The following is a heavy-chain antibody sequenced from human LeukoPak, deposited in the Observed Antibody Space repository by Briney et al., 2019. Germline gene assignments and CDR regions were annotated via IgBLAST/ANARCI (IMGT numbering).Heavy chain of an antibody. Sequence: GGSLRLSRATSGFTFSSYGFHWVRQAPGKGLEWVAVISNNGGYKHYTDSVKGRFTISRDDSKSTLYLQMNSLRAGDTAVYYCAKGNIAAAVRAYSFDYWGQGILVTVSS. CDR2: ISNNGGYK. V-gene: IGHV3-33*06. D-gene: IGHD6-13*01. CDR1: GFTFSSYG. CDR3: AKGNIAAAVRAYSFDY. J-gene: IGHJ4*02.